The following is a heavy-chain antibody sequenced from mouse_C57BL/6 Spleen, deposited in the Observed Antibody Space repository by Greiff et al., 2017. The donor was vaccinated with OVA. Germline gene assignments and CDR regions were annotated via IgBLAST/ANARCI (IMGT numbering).Heavy chain of an antibody. CDR3: ARGNLYYFDY. V-gene: IGHV7-3*01. J-gene: IGHJ2*01. CDR2: IRNKANGYTT. Sequence: DVQLVESGGGLVQPGGSLSLSCAASGFTFTDYYMSWVRQPPGKALEWLGFIRNKANGYTTEYSASVKGRFTISRDNSQSILYLQMNALRAEDSATYYCARGNLYYFDYWGQGTTLTVSS. CDR1: GFTFTDYY.